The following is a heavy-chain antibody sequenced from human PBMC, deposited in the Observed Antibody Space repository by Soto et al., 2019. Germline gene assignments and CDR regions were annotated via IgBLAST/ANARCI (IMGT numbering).Heavy chain of an antibody. CDR2: TYYRSKWYN. CDR1: GDSVSSNSAA. V-gene: IGHV6-1*01. CDR3: ARDPRIAAAGSSNWFDP. J-gene: IGHJ5*02. D-gene: IGHD6-13*01. Sequence: SPTLSLTCAISGDSVSSNSAAWNWIRQSPSRGLEWLGRTYYRSKWYNDYAVSVKSRITINPDTSKNQFSLQLNSVTPEDTAVYYCARDPRIAAAGSSNWFDPWGQGTLVTVSS.